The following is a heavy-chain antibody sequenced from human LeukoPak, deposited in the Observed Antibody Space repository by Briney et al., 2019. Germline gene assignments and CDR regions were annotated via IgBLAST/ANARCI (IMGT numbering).Heavy chain of an antibody. Sequence: ASVKVSCKASGYTFTGYYMHWVRQAPGQGLEWMGWINPNSGGTNYAQKFQGRVAMTRDTSISTAYMELRSLRSDDTAVYYCARLSPVRFLEWLFGDYYYYMDVWGKGTTVTVSS. D-gene: IGHD3-3*01. CDR3: ARLSPVRFLEWLFGDYYYYMDV. V-gene: IGHV1-2*02. CDR1: GYTFTGYY. J-gene: IGHJ6*03. CDR2: INPNSGGT.